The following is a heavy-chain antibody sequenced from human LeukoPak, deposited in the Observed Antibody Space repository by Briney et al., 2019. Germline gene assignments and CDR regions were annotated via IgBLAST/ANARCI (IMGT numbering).Heavy chain of an antibody. CDR1: GFTFSSYW. CDR2: IKQDGSEK. V-gene: IGHV3-7*01. D-gene: IGHD2-8*01. Sequence: PGGCLRLSCAASGFTFSSYWMSWVRQAQGKGLEWVANIKQDGSEKYYVDSVKGRFTISRDNAKNSLYLQMNSLRAEDTAVYYCARYRDGVPWPNYFDYWGQGTLVTVSS. J-gene: IGHJ4*02. CDR3: ARYRDGVPWPNYFDY.